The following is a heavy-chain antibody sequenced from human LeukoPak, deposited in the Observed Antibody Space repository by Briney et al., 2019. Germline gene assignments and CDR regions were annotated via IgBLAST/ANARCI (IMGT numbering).Heavy chain of an antibody. Sequence: VASVKVSCKASGYIFTSYYMHCVRQAPGQGLEWRGCINPNRGDTNYAQKFQGGVTMTRDTSISTAYMELSRLRSDETVVYYCARLTGYSYGPEFDYWGQGTMVTVSS. V-gene: IGHV1-2*02. D-gene: IGHD5-18*01. CDR1: GYIFTSYY. CDR2: INPNRGDT. J-gene: IGHJ4*02. CDR3: ARLTGYSYGPEFDY.